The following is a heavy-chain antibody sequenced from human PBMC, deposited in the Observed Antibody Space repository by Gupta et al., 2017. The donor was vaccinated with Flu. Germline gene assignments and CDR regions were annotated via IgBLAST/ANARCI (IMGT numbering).Heavy chain of an antibody. CDR2: ISYDGSNK. Sequence: YGMHWVRQAPGKGLEWVAVISYDGSNKYYAGFVKGRFTISRDNSKNTLYLQMDSLRAEDTAVYYCAKDLGYQLLYYWFDPWGQGTLVTVSS. CDR1: YG. V-gene: IGHV3-30*18. CDR3: AKDLGYQLLYYWFDP. D-gene: IGHD2-2*02. J-gene: IGHJ5*02.